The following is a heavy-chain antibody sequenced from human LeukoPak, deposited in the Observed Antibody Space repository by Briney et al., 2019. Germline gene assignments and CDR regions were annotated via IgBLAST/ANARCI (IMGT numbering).Heavy chain of an antibody. CDR1: GFTFSSYG. Sequence: GGSLRLSCAASGFTFSSYGMHWVRQAPGKGLEWVAVISYDGSNKYYADSVKGRFTISRDNSKNTLYLQMNSLRAEDTAVYYCAKALRGYSYGSSDDAFDIWGQGTMVTVSS. CDR3: AKALRGYSYGSSDDAFDI. D-gene: IGHD5-18*01. J-gene: IGHJ3*02. V-gene: IGHV3-30*18. CDR2: ISYDGSNK.